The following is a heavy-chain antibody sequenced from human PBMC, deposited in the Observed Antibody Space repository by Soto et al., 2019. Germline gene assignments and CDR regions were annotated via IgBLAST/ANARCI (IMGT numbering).Heavy chain of an antibody. D-gene: IGHD6-6*01. V-gene: IGHV3-9*01. CDR1: GFTFEDFA. CDR2: NRWNGEAV. J-gene: IGHJ5*01. Sequence: GGSLRLSCSVSGFTFEDFAMHWVRQVPGKGLEWVSGNRWNGEAVGSAASVKGRFTTSRDNRKNLFFLQMNSLRVDDTALDYYLKDGEEPRPGWFDTWGHGTQVTVSA. CDR3: LKDGEEPRPGWFDT.